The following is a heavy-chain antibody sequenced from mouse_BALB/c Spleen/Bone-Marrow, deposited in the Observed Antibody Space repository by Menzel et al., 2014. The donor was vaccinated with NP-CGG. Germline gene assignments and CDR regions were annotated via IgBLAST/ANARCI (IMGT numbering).Heavy chain of an antibody. D-gene: IGHD1-1*01. V-gene: IGHV4-1*02. CDR3: ARLSYYGRFAY. J-gene: IGHJ3*01. CDR1: GFDFIRYW. CDR2: INPDSSTI. Sequence: VQLEESGGGLVQPGGSLKISCAASGFDFIRYWMSWVRQAPGRGVEWIGEINPDSSTINYTPSLKDKFIISRDNAKNTLYLQMSKVKSEDTALYYCARLSYYGRFAYWGQETLVTVSA.